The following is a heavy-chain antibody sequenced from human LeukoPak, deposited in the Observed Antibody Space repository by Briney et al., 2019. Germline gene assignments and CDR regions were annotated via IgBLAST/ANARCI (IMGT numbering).Heavy chain of an antibody. Sequence: GRSLRLSCAASGFTFSSYGMHWVRQAPGKGLEWVAVIWYDGSNKYYADSVKGRFTISRDNSKNTLYLQMSSLRAEDTAVYYCARSGFGVLYYYGMDVWGQGTTVTVSS. J-gene: IGHJ6*02. D-gene: IGHD3-10*01. CDR3: ARSGFGVLYYYGMDV. CDR2: IWYDGSNK. CDR1: GFTFSSYG. V-gene: IGHV3-33*01.